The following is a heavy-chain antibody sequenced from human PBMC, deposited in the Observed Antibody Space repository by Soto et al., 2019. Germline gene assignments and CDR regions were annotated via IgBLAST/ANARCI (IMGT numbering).Heavy chain of an antibody. J-gene: IGHJ6*02. D-gene: IGHD5-12*01. CDR3: VRAAAYSANDYVYYYGMDV. CDR2: VWYDGGNK. V-gene: IGHV3-33*01. Sequence: QVQLVESGGGVVQPGRSLRLSCAASGFTFSSYGMHWVRQAPGKGLEWVALVWYDGGNKYYADSVKGRFTISRDNSKNTLKLQMNSLIDDDTAVYYCVRAAAYSANDYVYYYGMDVWGQGTTVTVSS. CDR1: GFTFSSYG.